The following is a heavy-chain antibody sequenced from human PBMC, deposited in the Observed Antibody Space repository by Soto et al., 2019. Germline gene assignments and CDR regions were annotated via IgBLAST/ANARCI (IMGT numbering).Heavy chain of an antibody. Sequence: PSETLSLTCAVYGGSFSGYYWSWIRQPPGKGLEWIGEINHSGSTNYNPSLKSRVTISVDTSKNQFSLKLGSVTAADTAVYYCARFVAVAGRVAFDIWGQGTMVTVS. V-gene: IGHV4-34*01. CDR3: ARFVAVAGRVAFDI. CDR1: GGSFSGYY. J-gene: IGHJ3*02. D-gene: IGHD6-19*01. CDR2: INHSGST.